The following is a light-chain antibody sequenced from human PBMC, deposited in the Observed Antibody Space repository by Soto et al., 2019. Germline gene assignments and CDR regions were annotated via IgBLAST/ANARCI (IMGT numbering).Light chain of an antibody. J-gene: IGKJ1*01. CDR2: GAS. CDR3: QQYNNWPWT. Sequence: EIVMTQSPATLSVSPGGRATLSCRASQSVSSNLAWYQQKPGQAPRLLIYGASTRATRIPARFSGSGSGTEFTLTISSLQSEDSAVYYCQQYNNWPWTFGQGTKVEIK. CDR1: QSVSSN. V-gene: IGKV3-15*01.